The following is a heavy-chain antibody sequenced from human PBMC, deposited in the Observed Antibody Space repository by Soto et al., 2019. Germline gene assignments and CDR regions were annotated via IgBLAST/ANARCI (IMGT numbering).Heavy chain of an antibody. D-gene: IGHD3-3*01. CDR2: IYTSGST. CDR1: GGSISSYY. CDR3: ARESTIFGVVYIDY. J-gene: IGHJ4*02. Sequence: SETLSLTCTVSGGSISSYYWSWIRQPAGKGLEWIGRIYTSGSTNYNPSLKSRVTMSVDTSKNQFSLKLSSVTAADTAVYYCARESTIFGVVYIDYWGQGTLVTVS. V-gene: IGHV4-4*07.